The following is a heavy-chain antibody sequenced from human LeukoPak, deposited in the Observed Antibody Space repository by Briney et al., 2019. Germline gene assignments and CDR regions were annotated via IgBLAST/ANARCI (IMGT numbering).Heavy chain of an antibody. CDR3: ARSKRVQWLVLAYFDY. J-gene: IGHJ4*02. CDR1: GDSVSSNSAA. Sequence: SQTLSLTCAISGDSVSSNSAAWHWIRQSPSRGLEWLGRTYYRSKWYNDYAVSVKSRITINPDTSKNQFSLQLNSVTPEDTAVYYCARSKRVQWLVLAYFDYWGQGTLVTVSS. CDR2: TYYRSKWYN. V-gene: IGHV6-1*01. D-gene: IGHD6-19*01.